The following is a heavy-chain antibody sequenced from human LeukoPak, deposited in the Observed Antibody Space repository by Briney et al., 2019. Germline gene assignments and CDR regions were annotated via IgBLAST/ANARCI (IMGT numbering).Heavy chain of an antibody. CDR3: AKAGMITFGGVIVPYFFDY. V-gene: IGHV3-23*01. CDR1: GFTFSSYA. Sequence: GGSLRLSCAASGFTFSSYAMSWVRRAPGKGLEWVSAISGSGGSTYYADSVKGRFTISRDNSKNTLYLQMNSLRAEDTAVYYCAKAGMITFGGVIVPYFFDYWGQGTLVTVSS. CDR2: ISGSGGST. D-gene: IGHD3-16*02. J-gene: IGHJ4*02.